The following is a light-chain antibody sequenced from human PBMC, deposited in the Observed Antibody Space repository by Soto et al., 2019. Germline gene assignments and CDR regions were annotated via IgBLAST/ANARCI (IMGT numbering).Light chain of an antibody. CDR2: DAS. J-gene: IGKJ1*01. Sequence: EVVLTQSPGTLSLSPGERATLSCRASQSVSSNLAWYQQKPGQAPRLLIYDASNRATGIPARFSGSGSGTDFTLTISSLEPEDFAVYYCQQRSNRPTFGQGTKVDIK. CDR3: QQRSNRPT. V-gene: IGKV3-11*01. CDR1: QSVSSN.